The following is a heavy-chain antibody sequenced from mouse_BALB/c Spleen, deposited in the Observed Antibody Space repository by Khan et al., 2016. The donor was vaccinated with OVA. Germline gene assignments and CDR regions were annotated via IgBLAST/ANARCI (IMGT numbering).Heavy chain of an antibody. Sequence: VELVESGPGLVAPSESLSITCTVSGFSLSSYGVNWVRQPPGKGLEWLGVIWGDGSTNYHSGLKSRLTINKDNSKSQVFLKLNSLQTYDTATYYCAKFTPDYDSMDYWGQGTSVTVSS. V-gene: IGHV2-3*01. D-gene: IGHD1-1*01. CDR1: GFSLSSYG. CDR3: AKFTPDYDSMDY. J-gene: IGHJ4*01. CDR2: IWGDGST.